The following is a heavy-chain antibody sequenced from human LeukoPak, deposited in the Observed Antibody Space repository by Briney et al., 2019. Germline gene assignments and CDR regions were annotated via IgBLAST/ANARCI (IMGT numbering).Heavy chain of an antibody. D-gene: IGHD1-26*01. V-gene: IGHV3-30*18. CDR3: AKDRGSFTYYFDY. J-gene: IGHJ4*02. CDR2: ISYDGSNK. CDR1: GFTFSTYG. Sequence: GGSLRLSCAASGFTFSTYGIHWVRQAPGKGLEWVAVISYDGSNKYYADPVKGRFTISRDNSKNTLYLQMNSLRAEDTAIYYCAKDRGSFTYYFDYWGQGTLVTVSS.